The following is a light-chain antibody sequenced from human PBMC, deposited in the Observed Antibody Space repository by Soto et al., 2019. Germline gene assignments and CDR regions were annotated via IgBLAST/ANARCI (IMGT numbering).Light chain of an antibody. CDR1: QSVSKNY. CDR2: GAS. CDR3: QQYGSSGT. Sequence: EIVLMQSPATLSLSPGERATLSCRASQSVSKNYLAWYQQKPGQAPRLLIYGASNRATGIPDRLSGSASGTEFPLTISRMEPEDFAVYYCQQYGSSGTFGHGTKVDIK. J-gene: IGKJ1*01. V-gene: IGKV3-20*01.